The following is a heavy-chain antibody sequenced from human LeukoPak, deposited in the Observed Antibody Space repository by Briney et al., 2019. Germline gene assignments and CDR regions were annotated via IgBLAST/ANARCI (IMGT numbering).Heavy chain of an antibody. J-gene: IGHJ4*02. CDR3: ARARRSGYVDY. Sequence: ASVKVSCKASGFTFTSSAVQWVRQAPGQGLEWMGWMNPNSGNTGYAQKFQGRVTITRNTSISTAYMELSSLRSEDTAVYYCARARRSGYVDYWGQGTLVTVSS. V-gene: IGHV1-8*03. CDR2: MNPNSGNT. CDR1: GFTFTSSA. D-gene: IGHD2-15*01.